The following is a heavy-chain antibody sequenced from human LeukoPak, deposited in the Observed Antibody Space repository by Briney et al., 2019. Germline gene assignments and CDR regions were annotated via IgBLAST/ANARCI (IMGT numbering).Heavy chain of an antibody. CDR3: TTDADIDSNAFDI. Sequence: GGSLRLSCAASGFTFSSYAMSWVRQAPGKGLEWVGRIKSKIDGGTIDYAAPVKGTFIISRDDAENTLYLQMNGLKIEDTAMYYCTTDADIDSNAFDIWGQGTMVTVSS. CDR2: IKSKIDGGTI. CDR1: GFTFSSYA. D-gene: IGHD3-22*01. J-gene: IGHJ3*02. V-gene: IGHV3-15*01.